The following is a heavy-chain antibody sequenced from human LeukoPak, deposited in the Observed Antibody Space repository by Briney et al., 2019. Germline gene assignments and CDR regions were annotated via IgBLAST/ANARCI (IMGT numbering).Heavy chain of an antibody. J-gene: IGHJ3*02. CDR3: VRLPTGSGREAFDI. Sequence: GGSLRLSCAASGFTFSTYWMSWVRQAPGKGLEWAANIKEDGSEKYYVESLKGRFTISRDNAKNSLYLQMNSLRAEDTAVYYCVRLPTGSGREAFDIWGQGTMVTVSS. V-gene: IGHV3-7*03. D-gene: IGHD3-10*01. CDR1: GFTFSTYW. CDR2: IKEDGSEK.